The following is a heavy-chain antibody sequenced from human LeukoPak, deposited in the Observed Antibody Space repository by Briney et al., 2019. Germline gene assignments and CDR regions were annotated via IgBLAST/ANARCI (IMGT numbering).Heavy chain of an antibody. Sequence: GGSLRLSCAASGFTFSSYEMNSVRQAPGKGLEWDSYISSSGSTIYYADSVRGRFTISRDNSRNTLYLQMNSLRAEDTAIYYCAKNGDRGAYCSGGTCYPYYYYYMDVWGKGTTVTISS. D-gene: IGHD2-15*01. CDR3: AKNGDRGAYCSGGTCYPYYYYYMDV. CDR2: ISSSGSTI. J-gene: IGHJ6*03. CDR1: GFTFSSYE. V-gene: IGHV3-48*03.